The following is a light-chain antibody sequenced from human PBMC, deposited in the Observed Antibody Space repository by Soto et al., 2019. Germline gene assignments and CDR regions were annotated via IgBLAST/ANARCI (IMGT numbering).Light chain of an antibody. CDR1: HDVRSW. Sequence: DIQMTQSPSSVSASVGDRVTISCRASHDVRSWLALYQHKPGKAPNLLIYGASTLPSGDPSRFSGSGSGNDFTLTVGNLAPEDCATYYGQQANGDALTCGQGTKVEIK. V-gene: IGKV1-12*02. CDR2: GAS. J-gene: IGKJ1*01. CDR3: QQANGDALT.